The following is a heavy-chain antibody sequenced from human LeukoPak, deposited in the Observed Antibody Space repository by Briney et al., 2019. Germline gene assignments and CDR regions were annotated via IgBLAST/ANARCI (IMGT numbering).Heavy chain of an antibody. CDR2: LNPNSGYT. D-gene: IGHD4-17*01. J-gene: IGHJ5*02. CDR3: ARGHLRLRNRGFDP. Sequence: GASVKVSCKASGYTFTSYDINWVRQATGQGLEWMCWLNPNSGYTGYAQKFQGRVTISRNTSMRTVYMELSSLRSEDTAVYYCARGHLRLRNRGFDPWGQGTLVTVSS. CDR1: GYTFTSYD. V-gene: IGHV1-8*03.